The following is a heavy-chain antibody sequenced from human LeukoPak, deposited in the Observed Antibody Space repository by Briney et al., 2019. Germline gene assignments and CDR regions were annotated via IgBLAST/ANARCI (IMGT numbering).Heavy chain of an antibody. J-gene: IGHJ6*02. D-gene: IGHD3-22*01. CDR2: IIPIFGTA. V-gene: IGHV1-69*13. Sequence: GASVKVSCKASGYTFTSYGISWERQAPGQGLEWMGGIIPIFGTANYAQKFQGRVTITADESTSTAYMELSSLRSEDTAVYFCARARDYYDSSGHYYYYGMDVWGQGTTVTVSS. CDR3: ARARDYYDSSGHYYYYGMDV. CDR1: GYTFTSYG.